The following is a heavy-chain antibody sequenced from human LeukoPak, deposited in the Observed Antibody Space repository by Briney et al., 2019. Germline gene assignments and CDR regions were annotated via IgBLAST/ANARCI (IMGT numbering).Heavy chain of an antibody. J-gene: IGHJ4*02. V-gene: IGHV3-30*18. CDR3: AKGSDGGGSDY. D-gene: IGHD2-15*01. Sequence: GGSLRLSCAASGFAFSSYGMHWVRQAPGKGLEWVAVISYDGSNKYYADSVKGRFTISRDNSKNTLYLQMNSLRAEDTAVYYCAKGSDGGGSDYWGQGALVSVSS. CDR1: GFAFSSYG. CDR2: ISYDGSNK.